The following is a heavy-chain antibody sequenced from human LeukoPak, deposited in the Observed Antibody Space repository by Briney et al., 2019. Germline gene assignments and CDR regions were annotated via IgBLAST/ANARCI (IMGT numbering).Heavy chain of an antibody. CDR2: IYSGGST. Sequence: GGSLRLSCAASGFTVSSNYMSWVRQAPGKGLEWVSVIYSGGSTYYADSVKGRFTVSRDNSKNTLYLQMNSLRAEDTAVYYCARDRGGLNWFDSWGQGTLVTVSS. CDR1: GFTVSSNY. V-gene: IGHV3-53*01. J-gene: IGHJ5*01. CDR3: ARDRGGLNWFDS. D-gene: IGHD3-16*01.